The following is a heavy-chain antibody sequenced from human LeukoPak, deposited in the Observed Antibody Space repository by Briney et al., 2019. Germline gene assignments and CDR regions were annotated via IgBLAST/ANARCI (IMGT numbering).Heavy chain of an antibody. V-gene: IGHV4-59*01. CDR1: GGSISSYY. CDR3: AREGHYDSSGYSVYDY. CDR2: IYYSGST. Sequence: PSETLSLTCTVSGGSISSYYWSWIRQPPGKGLEWIGYIYYSGSTNYNPSLKSRVTISVDTSENQFSLKLSSVTAADTAVYYCAREGHYDSSGYSVYDYWGQGTLVTVSS. J-gene: IGHJ4*02. D-gene: IGHD3-22*01.